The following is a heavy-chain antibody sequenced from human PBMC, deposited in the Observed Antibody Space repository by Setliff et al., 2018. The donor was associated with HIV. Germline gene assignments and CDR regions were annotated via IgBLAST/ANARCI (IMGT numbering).Heavy chain of an antibody. V-gene: IGHV4-39*07. CDR1: TDSFSNRGFY. J-gene: IGHJ4*02. Sequence: TLSLTCTVSTDSFSNRGFYWGWVRQPPGRGLEWIGSVYYSGSTYYNPSLKSRVTMSVDTSKNQFSLNLTSVTAADTAVYYCARGRFVGFDYWGQGTLVTVSS. D-gene: IGHD3-16*02. CDR3: ARGRFVGFDY. CDR2: VYYSGST.